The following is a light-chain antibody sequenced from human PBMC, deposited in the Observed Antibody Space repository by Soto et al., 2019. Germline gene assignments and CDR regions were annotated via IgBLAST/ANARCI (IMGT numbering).Light chain of an antibody. J-gene: IGLJ1*01. V-gene: IGLV2-8*01. Sequence: QSALTQPPSASGSPGQSVTISCTGTSSDVGNYEYVSWFQQYPGKAPKLLIYEVTKRPSGVPDRFSASKSGNTASLTVSGLQAEDEVDYYCSSYAGYNNYVFGTGTKLTVL. CDR3: SSYAGYNNYV. CDR1: SSDVGNYEY. CDR2: EVT.